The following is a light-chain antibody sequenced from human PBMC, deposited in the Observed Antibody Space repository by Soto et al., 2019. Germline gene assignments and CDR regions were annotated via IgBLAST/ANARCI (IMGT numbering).Light chain of an antibody. CDR1: QSLLHSNGYTY. V-gene: IGKV2-28*01. CDR2: VAS. J-gene: IGKJ2*01. CDR3: MQALQTPVH. Sequence: DIVMTQSPLSLSVTPGEPASISCRYSQSLLHSNGYTYLDWYLQKLGQSPQLLIYVASSRASGVPDKFSASGSGTDFTLTSSRVEAEDVGVYYCMQALQTPVHFGQGTKLGI.